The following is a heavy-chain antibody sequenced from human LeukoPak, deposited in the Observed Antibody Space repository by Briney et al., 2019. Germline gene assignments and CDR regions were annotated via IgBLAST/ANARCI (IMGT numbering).Heavy chain of an antibody. CDR1: GFTVSNNY. V-gene: IGHV3-66*02. Sequence: GGSLRLSCAASGFTVSNNYVSWVRQVPGKGLEWVSVIYSGGSTFYADPVKGRFTISRDNSKNTLYLQMNSLRTEDTAVYYCARTIAMVRGVITVYYYYMDVWGKGTTVTVSS. CDR3: ARTIAMVRGVITVYYYYMDV. J-gene: IGHJ6*03. CDR2: IYSGGST. D-gene: IGHD3-10*01.